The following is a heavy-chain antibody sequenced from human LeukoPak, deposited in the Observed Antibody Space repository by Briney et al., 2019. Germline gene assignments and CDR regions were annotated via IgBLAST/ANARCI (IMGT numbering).Heavy chain of an antibody. CDR2: IYHSGST. Sequence: SQTLSLTCAVSGYSISNGYYWGWIRQPPGKGLEWIGSIYHSGSTYYNPSLKSRVTISVDTSKNHFSLKLSSVTAADTAVYYCARDKDYGDYVSPFDYWGQGTLVTVSS. CDR3: ARDKDYGDYVSPFDY. CDR1: GYSISNGYY. D-gene: IGHD4-17*01. V-gene: IGHV4-38-2*02. J-gene: IGHJ4*02.